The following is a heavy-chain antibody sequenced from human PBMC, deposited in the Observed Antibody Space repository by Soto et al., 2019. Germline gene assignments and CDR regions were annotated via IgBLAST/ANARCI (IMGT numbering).Heavy chain of an antibody. V-gene: IGHV3-74*01. Sequence: GGSLRLSCAASGFTFSSYWMHWVRQAPGKGLVWVSRINSDGSSTSYADSVKGRFTISRDNAKNTLYLQMNSLRAEDTAVYYCARGEHTAAGYYYYYMDVWGKGTTVTVSS. J-gene: IGHJ6*03. D-gene: IGHD6-13*01. CDR1: GFTFSSYW. CDR2: INSDGSST. CDR3: ARGEHTAAGYYYYYMDV.